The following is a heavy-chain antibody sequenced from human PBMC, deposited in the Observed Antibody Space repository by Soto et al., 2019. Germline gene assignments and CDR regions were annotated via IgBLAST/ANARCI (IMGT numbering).Heavy chain of an antibody. J-gene: IGHJ4*02. CDR3: ARGGPPIDY. D-gene: IGHD3-16*01. V-gene: IGHV1-3*05. CDR1: GYTFTSYA. CDR2: INAGNSNT. Sequence: QVQLVQSGAEEKKPGASVKVSCRASGYTFTSYAMHWVRQAPGQRLEWMGWINAGNSNTKYSQKFQGRVSITRDTSASTAYRELSSLRSEGTAVYYCARGGPPIDYWGQGPLVTVSS.